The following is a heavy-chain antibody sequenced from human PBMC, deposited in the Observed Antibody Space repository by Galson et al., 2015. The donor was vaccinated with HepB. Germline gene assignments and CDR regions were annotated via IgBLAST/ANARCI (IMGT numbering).Heavy chain of an antibody. Sequence: TLSLTCTVSGGSISSGSYYWSWIRQPAGKGLEWIGRIYTSGSTNYNPSLKSRVTMSVDTSKNQFSLKLSSVTAADTAVYYCARGAWDLAAAGHYNWFDPWGQGPRSPSPQ. CDR1: GGSISSGSYY. V-gene: IGHV4-61*02. D-gene: IGHD6-13*01. J-gene: IGHJ5*02. CDR2: IYTSGST. CDR3: ARGAWDLAAAGHYNWFDP.